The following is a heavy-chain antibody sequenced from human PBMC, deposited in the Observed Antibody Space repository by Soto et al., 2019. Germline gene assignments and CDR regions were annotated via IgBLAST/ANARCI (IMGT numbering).Heavy chain of an antibody. CDR3: ARGAAGQYSYYGMDV. V-gene: IGHV3-33*01. CDR2: IWYDGSNK. Sequence: QVQLVESGGGVVQPGRSLRLSCAASGFTFSSYGMHWVRQAPGKGLEWVAVIWYDGSNKYYADSVKGRFTISRDNSKNALDLHMNSRRAEDTAVYYCARGAAGQYSYYGMDVWGQGTTVTVSS. D-gene: IGHD6-13*01. J-gene: IGHJ6*02. CDR1: GFTFSSYG.